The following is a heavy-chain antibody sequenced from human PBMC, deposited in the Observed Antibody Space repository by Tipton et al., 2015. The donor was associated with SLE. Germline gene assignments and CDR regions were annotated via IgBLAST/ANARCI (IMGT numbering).Heavy chain of an antibody. D-gene: IGHD1/OR15-1a*01. V-gene: IGHV3-23*01. CDR3: TRGGNWNTHWYFDL. CDR1: GFTFNNYA. Sequence: GSLRLSCAASGFTFNNYAMTWVRQAPGKGLEWVSSISGSGSDTHYADSVKARFTISRDNSRDTLYLQMSSLRAEDTAVYYCTRGGNWNTHWYFDLWGRGTLVTVSS. J-gene: IGHJ2*01. CDR2: ISGSGSDT.